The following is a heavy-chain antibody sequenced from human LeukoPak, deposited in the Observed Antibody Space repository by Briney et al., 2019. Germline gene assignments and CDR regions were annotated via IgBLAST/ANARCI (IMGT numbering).Heavy chain of an antibody. CDR2: IWYDGSNK. CDR1: GFTLSSYG. Sequence: PGRSLRLSRAASGFTLSSYGLHWVRQAPAKELEGVAVIWYDGSNKYYADSVKGRFTISRDNSKNTLYLQMNSLRAEDTAVYYCAKDLRSGYYYDSTLDYWGQGTLVTVSS. V-gene: IGHV3-33*06. D-gene: IGHD3-22*01. J-gene: IGHJ4*02. CDR3: AKDLRSGYYYDSTLDY.